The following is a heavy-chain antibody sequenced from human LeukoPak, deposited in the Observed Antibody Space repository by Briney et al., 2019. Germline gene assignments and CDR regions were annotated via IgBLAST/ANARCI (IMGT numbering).Heavy chain of an antibody. CDR2: ISYDGSNK. CDR3: AKDFPDRSLIYYFDY. V-gene: IGHV3-30-3*01. CDR1: GFTFSSYA. D-gene: IGHD3-16*01. Sequence: GGSLRLSCAASGFTFSSYAMHWVRQAPGKGLEWVAVISYDGSNKYYADSVKGRFTISRDNSKNTLYLQMNSLRAEDTAVYYCAKDFPDRSLIYYFDYWGQGTLVTVSS. J-gene: IGHJ4*02.